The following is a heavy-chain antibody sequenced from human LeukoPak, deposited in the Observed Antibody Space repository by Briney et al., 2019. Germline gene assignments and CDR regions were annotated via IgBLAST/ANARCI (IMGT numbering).Heavy chain of an antibody. Sequence: PGGSLRLSCAASGFTFSNAWMSWVRQAPGKGLEWVGRIKSKTDGGTTDYAAPVKGRFTISRDDSKNTLYLQMNSLKTEDTAVYYCTTATVTTLRDVPPGYYYYYYMDVWGKGTTVTVSS. CDR2: IKSKTDGGTT. V-gene: IGHV3-15*01. CDR1: GFTFSNAW. D-gene: IGHD4-17*01. J-gene: IGHJ6*03. CDR3: TTATVTTLRDVPPGYYYYYYMDV.